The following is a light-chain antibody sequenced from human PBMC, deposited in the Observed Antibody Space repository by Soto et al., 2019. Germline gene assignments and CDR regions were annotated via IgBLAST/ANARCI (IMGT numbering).Light chain of an antibody. J-gene: IGKJ4*01. V-gene: IGKV1-5*01. Sequence: DIQMTQSPSTLSASLGDRVTITCRASQSISSWLAWYQQKPGKAPKLLIYDASSLESGVPSRFSGSGSGTEFTRTISSLQPDDFATYYCQQYNSYALTFGGGTMVEIK. CDR1: QSISSW. CDR2: DAS. CDR3: QQYNSYALT.